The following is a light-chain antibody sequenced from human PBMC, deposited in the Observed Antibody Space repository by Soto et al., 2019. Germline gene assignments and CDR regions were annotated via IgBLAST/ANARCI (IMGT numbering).Light chain of an antibody. CDR1: QSISSW. Sequence: DIHMTQSPYSLSASVGDRVTITCRASQSISSWLAWYQQKPGKAPKLLIYDASSLESGVPSRFSGSGSGTEFTLTISSLQPDDFATYYCQQYNSYSPLTFGGGTKVDIK. CDR2: DAS. J-gene: IGKJ4*01. CDR3: QQYNSYSPLT. V-gene: IGKV1-5*01.